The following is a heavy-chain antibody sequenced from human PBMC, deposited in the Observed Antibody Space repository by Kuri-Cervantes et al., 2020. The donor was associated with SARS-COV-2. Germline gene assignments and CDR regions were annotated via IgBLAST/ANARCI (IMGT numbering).Heavy chain of an antibody. CDR1: GFTFSSYA. D-gene: IGHD2-8*02. J-gene: IGHJ3*02. Sequence: GESLKISCAASGFTFSSYAMSWVRQAPGKGLEWVSAISGSGGSTYYADSVKGRFTISRDNSKNTLYLQMNSLRAEDTAVYYCAKTPLVDAFDIWGQGTMVTVSS. V-gene: IGHV3-23*01. CDR3: AKTPLVDAFDI. CDR2: ISGSGGST.